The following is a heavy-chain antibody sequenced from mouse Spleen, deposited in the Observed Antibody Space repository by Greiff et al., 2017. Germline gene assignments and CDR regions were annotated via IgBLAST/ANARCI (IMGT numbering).Heavy chain of an antibody. CDR2: IDPSDSYT. Sequence: VQLQQSGAELVRPGTSVKLSCKASGYTFTSYWMHWVKQRPGQGLEWIGVIDPSDSYTNYNQKFKGKATLTVDTSSSTAYMQLSSLTSEDSAVYYCATTVVFDYWGQGTTLTVSS. CDR1: GYTFTSYW. V-gene: IGHV1-59*01. D-gene: IGHD1-1*01. CDR3: ATTVVFDY. J-gene: IGHJ2*01.